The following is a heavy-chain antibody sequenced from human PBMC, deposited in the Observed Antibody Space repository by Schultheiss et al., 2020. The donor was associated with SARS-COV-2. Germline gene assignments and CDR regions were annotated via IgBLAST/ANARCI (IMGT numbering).Heavy chain of an antibody. Sequence: GGSLRLSCAASGFTFSDYYMSWIRQAPGKGLEWVSYISSSGSTIYYADSVKGRFTISRDNAKNSLYLQMNSLKSEDTDVYHCATEEWLFTSSFDYWGPGTLVTVS. D-gene: IGHD3-3*01. CDR1: GFTFSDYY. CDR3: ATEEWLFTSSFDY. V-gene: IGHV3-11*01. CDR2: ISSSGSTI. J-gene: IGHJ4*02.